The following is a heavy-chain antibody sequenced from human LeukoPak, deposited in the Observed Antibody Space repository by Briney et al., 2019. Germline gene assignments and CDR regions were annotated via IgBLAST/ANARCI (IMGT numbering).Heavy chain of an antibody. J-gene: IGHJ5*01. CDR2: TYYRSKWYN. CDR3: ARLVGASWFDS. Sequence: SQTLSLTCAISGDSVSTNSATWTWLRQSPSRGLEWLGRTYYRSKWYNDYAVSMKSRITNNPDTSKNQFSLQLNSVTPEDTAVYYCARLVGASWFDSWGQGTLVTVSS. V-gene: IGHV6-1*01. CDR1: GDSVSTNSAT. D-gene: IGHD1-26*01.